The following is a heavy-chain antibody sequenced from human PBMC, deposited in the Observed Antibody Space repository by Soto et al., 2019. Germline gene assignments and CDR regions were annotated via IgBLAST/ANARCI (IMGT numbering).Heavy chain of an antibody. D-gene: IGHD3-3*01. J-gene: IGHJ5*02. CDR2: IKQDGSEK. V-gene: IGHV3-7*01. CDR1: GFTFSSYW. CDR3: AREGPITIFGVVITTPDYNWFDP. Sequence: GGSLRLSCAASGFTFSSYWMSWVRQAPGKGLEWVANIKQDGSEKYYVDSVKGRFTISRDNAKNSLYLQMNSLRAEDTAVYYCAREGPITIFGVVITTPDYNWFDPWGQGTLVTVSS.